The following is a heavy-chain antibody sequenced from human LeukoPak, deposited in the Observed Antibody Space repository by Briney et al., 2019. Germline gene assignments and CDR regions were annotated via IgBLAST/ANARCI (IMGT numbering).Heavy chain of an antibody. CDR2: FDPEDGET. V-gene: IGHV1-24*01. J-gene: IGHJ4*02. Sequence: ASVKVSCKVSGHTLTELSMHWVRQAPGKGLEWMGGFDPEDGETIYAQKFQGRVTMTEDTSTDTAYMELSSLRSEDTAVYYCATELGSGRLWNPHYFDYWGQGTLVTVSS. CDR1: GHTLTELS. CDR3: ATELGSGRLWNPHYFDY. D-gene: IGHD3-3*01.